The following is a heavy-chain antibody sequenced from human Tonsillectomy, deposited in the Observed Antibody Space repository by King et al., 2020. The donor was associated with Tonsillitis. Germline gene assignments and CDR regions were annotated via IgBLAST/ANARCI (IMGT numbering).Heavy chain of an antibody. CDR1: GFTFSNAR. CDR2: ITTKTDGGTI. D-gene: IGHD1-26*01. CDR3: NAKWGY. Sequence: VQLVESGGGLVEPGGSLRLSCAASGFTFSNARMNWVRQAPGKGLEWVGRITTKTDGGTIDYAARVKDRLTLSRDDSKNTVYLQMNSQNTRDTAVYFCNAKWGYWGRGTLVTVSS. V-gene: IGHV3-15*01. J-gene: IGHJ4*02.